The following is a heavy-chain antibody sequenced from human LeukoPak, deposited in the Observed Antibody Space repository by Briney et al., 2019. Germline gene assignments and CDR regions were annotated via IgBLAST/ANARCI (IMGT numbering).Heavy chain of an antibody. CDR3: AKDARPTSGWYYFDY. CDR1: GFAFSSQA. J-gene: IGHJ4*02. Sequence: GGSLRLSCAASGFAFSSQAMGWVRQAPGKGLEWVSVISDSGSLTYYADSVKGRFTISRDNSKNTLFLQMNSLRGEDTAVYYCAKDARPTSGWYYFDYWGQGALVTVSS. V-gene: IGHV3-23*01. CDR2: ISDSGSLT. D-gene: IGHD6-19*01.